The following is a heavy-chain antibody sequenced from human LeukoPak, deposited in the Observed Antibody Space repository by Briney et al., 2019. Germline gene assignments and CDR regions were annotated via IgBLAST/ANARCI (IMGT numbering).Heavy chain of an antibody. CDR3: ARAPREWLLGYHFEY. CDR1: GFTFSSYA. V-gene: IGHV3-30-3*01. D-gene: IGHD3-3*01. J-gene: IGHJ4*02. Sequence: GGSLRLSCAASGFTFSSYAMHWVRQAPGKGLEWVAVISYDGSNKYYADSVKGRFTISRDSSKNTLYLQMNSLRAEDTAVYYCARAPREWLLGYHFEYWGQGTLVTVSS. CDR2: ISYDGSNK.